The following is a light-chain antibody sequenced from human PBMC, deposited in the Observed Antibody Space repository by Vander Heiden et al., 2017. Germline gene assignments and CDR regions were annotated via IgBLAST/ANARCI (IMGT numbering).Light chain of an antibody. J-gene: IGLJ3*02. CDR2: EVN. V-gene: IGLV2-23*02. Sequence: QSALTQPASMSGSPGQSITISCTGTSSDVGSYSLVSWYQQHPGKAPEVMIYEVNKRPSGVSNRFSGSKSGNTASLTISGLQAEDEADYYCCSFEGSSTYWVFGGGTKLTVL. CDR3: CSFEGSSTYWV. CDR1: SSDVGSYSL.